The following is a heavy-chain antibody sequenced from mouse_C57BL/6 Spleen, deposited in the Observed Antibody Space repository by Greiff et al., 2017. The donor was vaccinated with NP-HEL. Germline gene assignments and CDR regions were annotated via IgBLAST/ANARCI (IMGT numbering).Heavy chain of an antibody. V-gene: IGHV1-50*01. CDR2: IDPSDSYT. Sequence: QVQLQQPGAELVKPGASVKLSCKASGYTFTSYWMQWVKQRPGQGLEWIGEIDPSDSYTNYNQKFKGKATLTVDTSSRTAYMQLSSLTSEDSAVYYCARTGSRNFDYWGQGTTLTVSS. CDR1: GYTFTSYW. D-gene: IGHD1-1*01. J-gene: IGHJ2*01. CDR3: ARTGSRNFDY.